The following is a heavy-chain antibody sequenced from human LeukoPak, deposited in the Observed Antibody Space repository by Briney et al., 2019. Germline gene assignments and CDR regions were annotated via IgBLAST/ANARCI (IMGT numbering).Heavy chain of an antibody. CDR3: ARVYLGVYYYGSSGYSHLDY. D-gene: IGHD3-22*01. J-gene: IGHJ4*02. CDR1: GYTFTDYY. Sequence: ASVKVSCQASGYTFTDYYMHWVRQAPGQGLEWMGWINPNSGGANYAQKFQGSVTMTRDTSISTAYMELSRLRSDDTAVYYCARVYLGVYYYGSSGYSHLDYWGQGTLVTVSS. V-gene: IGHV1-2*02. CDR2: INPNSGGA.